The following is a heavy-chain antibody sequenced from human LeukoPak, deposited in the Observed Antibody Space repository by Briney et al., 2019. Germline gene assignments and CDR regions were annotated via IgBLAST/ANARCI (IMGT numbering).Heavy chain of an antibody. D-gene: IGHD2-2*01. CDR2: INHSGST. V-gene: IGHV4-34*01. CDR3: ARGAIVVVPAAPRSNGMDV. J-gene: IGHJ6*02. CDR1: GGSFSGYY. Sequence: SETLSLTCAVYGGSFSGYYWSWIRQPPGKGLEWIGEINHSGSTNYNPSLKSRVTISVDTSKNQFSLKLSSVTAADTAVYYCARGAIVVVPAAPRSNGMDVWGQGTTVTVS.